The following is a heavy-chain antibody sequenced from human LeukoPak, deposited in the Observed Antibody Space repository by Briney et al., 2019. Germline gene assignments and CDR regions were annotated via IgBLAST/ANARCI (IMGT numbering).Heavy chain of an antibody. V-gene: IGHV1-8*01. CDR3: ASLAYSSWDYFDY. CDR1: GYTFTSYD. J-gene: IGHJ4*02. D-gene: IGHD6-6*01. CDR2: MNPNSGNT. Sequence: ASVKVSCTASGYTFTSYDINWVRQATGQGLEWMGWMNPNSGNTGYAQKFQGRVTMTRNTSISTAYMELSSLRSEDTAVYYCASLAYSSWDYFDYWGQGTLVTVSS.